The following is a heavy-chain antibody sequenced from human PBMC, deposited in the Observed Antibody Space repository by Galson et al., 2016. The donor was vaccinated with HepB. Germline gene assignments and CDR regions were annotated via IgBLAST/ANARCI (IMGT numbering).Heavy chain of an antibody. Sequence: LTCTVSGASINSGGYSWSWIRQHPGKGLEWIGYIYYSGSAYYNPSLKSRVSISVDRSKNQFSLRLSSVTAADTAVYYCARFGVTHYWGQGTLVTVSS. V-gene: IGHV4-31*03. CDR3: ARFGVTHY. CDR1: GASINSGGYS. D-gene: IGHD3-3*01. CDR2: IYYSGSA. J-gene: IGHJ4*02.